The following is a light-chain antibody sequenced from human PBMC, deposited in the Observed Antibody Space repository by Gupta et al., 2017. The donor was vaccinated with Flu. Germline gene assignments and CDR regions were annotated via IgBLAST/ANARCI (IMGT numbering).Light chain of an antibody. J-gene: IGKJ1*01. CDR2: KVS. CDR1: QSLVYSDGNTY. CDR3: MQGAHWPPWT. Sequence: VVMTQSPLSLPVTLGQPASISCRSSQSLVYSDGNTYLSWFHQRPGQSPRRLLYKVSNRDPGVPDRFSGSGSGTDFTLKISRVEADDVGVYYCMQGAHWPPWTFGQGTKVEIK. V-gene: IGKV2-30*01.